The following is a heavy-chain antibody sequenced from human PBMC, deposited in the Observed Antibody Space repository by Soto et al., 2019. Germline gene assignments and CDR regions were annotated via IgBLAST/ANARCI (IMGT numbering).Heavy chain of an antibody. Sequence: HVQLVQSGAEVKKPGSSVKVSCKASGGTFSSYTITWVRQAPGQGLEWMGRIIPILVIANYAQKFQGRVTITADKSTGTVYMELSSLSSEDTAVYYCLNIPRHWGQGTLVTVSS. CDR2: IIPILVIA. CDR1: GGTFSSYT. J-gene: IGHJ4*02. CDR3: LNIPRH. V-gene: IGHV1-69*02.